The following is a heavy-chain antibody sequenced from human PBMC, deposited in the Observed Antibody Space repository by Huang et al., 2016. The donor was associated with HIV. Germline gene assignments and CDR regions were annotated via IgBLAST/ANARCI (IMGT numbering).Heavy chain of an antibody. CDR2: VNDSGAT. V-gene: IGHV4-34*02. Sequence: QMQLQQRGAGLLKPSETLSLTCGASGGSFTGNYLTWIRQAPGKGLEWIGEVNDSGATNYNPSLNVRVTISLDKSNRELSLNLRSVTAADTAVYYCARQWTILEWLLGLDVWGQGTTVIVSS. D-gene: IGHD3-3*01. J-gene: IGHJ6*02. CDR3: ARQWTILEWLLGLDV. CDR1: GGSFTGNY.